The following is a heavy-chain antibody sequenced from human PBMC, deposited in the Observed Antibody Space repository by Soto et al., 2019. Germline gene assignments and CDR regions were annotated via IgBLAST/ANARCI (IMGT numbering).Heavy chain of an antibody. Sequence: SETLSLTCAVYGGSFSGYYWSWIRQPPGKGLEWIGEINHSGSTNYNPSLKSRVTISVGTSKNQFSLKLSSVTAADAAVYYCATIPATTILTDYWGQGTLVTVSS. CDR2: INHSGST. J-gene: IGHJ4*02. CDR1: GGSFSGYY. D-gene: IGHD2-2*02. CDR3: ATIPATTILTDY. V-gene: IGHV4-34*01.